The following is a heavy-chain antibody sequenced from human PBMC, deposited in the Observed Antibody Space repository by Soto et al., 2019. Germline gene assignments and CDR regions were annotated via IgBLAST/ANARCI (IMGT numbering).Heavy chain of an antibody. Sequence: QVQLQQWGAGLLKPSETLSLTCAVYGGSLSDSYWIWIRQPPGKGLEWIGDINHSGAANYNPSLKTRATISVDTSQNHFSLRLNSVTAADTAVYYCAKNFGAWGQGTLVAVSS. CDR1: GGSLSDSY. CDR2: INHSGAA. J-gene: IGHJ5*02. D-gene: IGHD3-10*01. V-gene: IGHV4-34*02. CDR3: AKNFGA.